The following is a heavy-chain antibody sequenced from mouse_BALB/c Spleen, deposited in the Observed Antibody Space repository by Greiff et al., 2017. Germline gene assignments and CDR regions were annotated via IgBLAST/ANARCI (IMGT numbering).Heavy chain of an antibody. Sequence: EVKLEESGGGLVKPGGSLKLSCAASGFTFSSYAMSWVRQTPEKRLEWVATISSGGSYTYYPDSVKGRFTISRDNAKNTLYLQMSSLRSEDTAMYYCARQEGLRYAMDYWGQGTSVTVSS. V-gene: IGHV5-9-3*01. CDR2: ISSGGSYT. J-gene: IGHJ4*01. D-gene: IGHD2-4*01. CDR1: GFTFSSYA. CDR3: ARQEGLRYAMDY.